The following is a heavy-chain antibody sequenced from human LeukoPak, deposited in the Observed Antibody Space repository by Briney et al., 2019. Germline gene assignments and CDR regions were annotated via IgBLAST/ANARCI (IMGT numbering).Heavy chain of an antibody. CDR2: ITGDCNYI. CDR1: GFTFNDYT. CDR3: ARERNFYYFDY. D-gene: IGHD3-3*01. V-gene: IGHV3-21*01. Sequence: GGSLKLSCAASGFTFNDYTMTWVRQAPGKGLEWVSSITGDCNYIFYADSVKGRFTISRDNAQNSLFLELNSLRGEDTAVYYCARERNFYYFDYWGQGALVTVSS. J-gene: IGHJ4*02.